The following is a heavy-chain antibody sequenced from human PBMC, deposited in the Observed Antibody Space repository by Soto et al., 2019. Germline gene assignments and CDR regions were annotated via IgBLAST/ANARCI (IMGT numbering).Heavy chain of an antibody. V-gene: IGHV3-11*06. CDR2: ISSRGDYT. CDR1: GFTFSDYY. D-gene: IGHD4-17*01. Sequence: GGSLRLSCAASGFTFSDYYLSWIRQAPWKGLEWVAYISSRGDYTKYADSVKGRFTISRDNAKKSLYLQLNSLRDEDTAVYYCAREDGNTLVRWCQGTLVSVFS. CDR3: AREDGNTLVR. J-gene: IGHJ4*02.